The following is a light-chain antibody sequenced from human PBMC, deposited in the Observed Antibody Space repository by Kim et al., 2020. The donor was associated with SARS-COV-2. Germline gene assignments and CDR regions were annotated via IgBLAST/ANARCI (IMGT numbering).Light chain of an antibody. CDR3: NSRDSSGNHLV. CDR2: GKN. J-gene: IGLJ2*01. V-gene: IGLV3-19*01. CDR1: SLRSYY. Sequence: VRQTVRITCQGDSLRSYYASWYQQKPGQAPVLVIYGKNNRPSGIPDRFSGSSSGNTASLTITGAQAEDEADYYCNSRDSSGNHLVFGGGTQLTVL.